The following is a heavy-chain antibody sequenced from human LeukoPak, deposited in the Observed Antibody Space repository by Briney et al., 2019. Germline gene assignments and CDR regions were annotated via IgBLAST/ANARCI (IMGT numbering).Heavy chain of an antibody. Sequence: ASVKVSCKASGYTFTSYGISWVRQAPGQGLEWMGWISAYNGNTNYAQKLQGRVTMTTDTSTSTAYMELRSLRSDDTAVYYCARDAYYDSSGSRGRRQKIDYWGQGTLVTVSS. J-gene: IGHJ4*02. D-gene: IGHD3-22*01. V-gene: IGHV1-18*01. CDR3: ARDAYYDSSGSRGRRQKIDY. CDR1: GYTFTSYG. CDR2: ISAYNGNT.